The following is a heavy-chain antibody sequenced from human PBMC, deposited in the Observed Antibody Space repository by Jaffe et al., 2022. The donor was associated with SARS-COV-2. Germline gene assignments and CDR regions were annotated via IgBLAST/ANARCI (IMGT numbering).Heavy chain of an antibody. CDR3: ARVSTMSGADP. CDR2: IYVGGST. Sequence: QVQLQESGPGLVKPSETLSLNCTVSGYSISSGYYWGWIRQSPGKGLEWIGDIYVGGSTYYNPSHKSRVTISADTSKNQFSLKLSSVTAADTAVYYCARVSTMSGADPWGQGTLVTVSS. J-gene: IGHJ5*02. CDR1: GYSISSGYY. D-gene: IGHD2-8*02. V-gene: IGHV4-38-2*02.